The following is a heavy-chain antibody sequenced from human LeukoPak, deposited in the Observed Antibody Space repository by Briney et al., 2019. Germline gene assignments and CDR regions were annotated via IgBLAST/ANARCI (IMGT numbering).Heavy chain of an antibody. D-gene: IGHD3-3*01. Sequence: SDTLSLTCAVYGGSFSGYYWSWIRQPPGKGLEWIGEINHSGSTNYNPPLKSRVTISVDTSKNQFSLKLSSVTAAATAVYYCARGIGYYHRGWFDPWGQGTLVTASS. CDR3: ARGIGYYHRGWFDP. J-gene: IGHJ5*02. CDR2: INHSGST. CDR1: GGSFSGYY. V-gene: IGHV4-34*01.